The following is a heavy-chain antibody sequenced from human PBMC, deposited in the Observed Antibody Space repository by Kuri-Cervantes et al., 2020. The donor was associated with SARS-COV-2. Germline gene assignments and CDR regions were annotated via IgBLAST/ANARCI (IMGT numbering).Heavy chain of an antibody. CDR1: GGSISNYY. V-gene: IGHV4-59*08. J-gene: IGHJ4*02. CDR2: IYYTGRI. CDR3: ARTYYDSSGPDY. D-gene: IGHD3-22*01. Sequence: GSLRLSCTVSGGSISNYYWSWIRQAPGKGLEWIGYIYYTGRINNNPSLKSRVTISVDTSKNQFSLKLSSVTAADTAVYYCARTYYDSSGPDYWGQGTLVTVSS.